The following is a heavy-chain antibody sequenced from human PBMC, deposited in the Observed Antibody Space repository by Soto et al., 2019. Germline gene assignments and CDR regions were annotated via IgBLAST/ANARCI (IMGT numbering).Heavy chain of an antibody. CDR3: KRLTEAVTPFAY. J-gene: IGHJ4*02. V-gene: IGHV3-23*01. D-gene: IGHD3-10*01. Sequence: GGSLRLSCTASGFTFSDYAMSWVRQPPGKGLEWVSVISAGGSTYYADSVKGRFTVSRANSKNTLYLQMNSLRAEDTAVYYCKRLTEAVTPFAYWGQGTPVSVSS. CDR1: GFTFSDYA. CDR2: ISAGGST.